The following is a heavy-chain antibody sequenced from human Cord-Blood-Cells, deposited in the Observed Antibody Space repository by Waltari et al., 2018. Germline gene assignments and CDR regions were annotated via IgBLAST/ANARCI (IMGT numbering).Heavy chain of an antibody. CDR3: ARAGATPRSGGCDY. J-gene: IGHJ4*02. CDR1: GYTFTGYY. D-gene: IGHD2-15*01. Sequence: QVQLVQSGAEVMKPGASVKVSCMASGYTFTGYYMHLVRHAPGSGLEWMGWINPKRVGTNNAQKCQGRVTMTRVPSISTAYMEVSRLRSDDTAVYSWARAGATPRSGGCDYWGQGTLVTVSS. V-gene: IGHV1-2*02. CDR2: INPKRVGT.